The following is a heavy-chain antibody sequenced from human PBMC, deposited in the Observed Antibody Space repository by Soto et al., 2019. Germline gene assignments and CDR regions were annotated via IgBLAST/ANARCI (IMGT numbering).Heavy chain of an antibody. CDR1: GYSFTTYW. Sequence: GESLKISCKVSGYSFTTYWLGWVRQMPGKGLEWMGTLYPGDSDTRYSPYFQGQVTISADKSISTAYLQWSRLKASGTAMYYCARQGKGGEGFDFWGQGTLVTVSS. V-gene: IGHV5-51*01. CDR3: ARQGKGGEGFDF. D-gene: IGHD3-10*01. CDR2: LYPGDSDT. J-gene: IGHJ4*02.